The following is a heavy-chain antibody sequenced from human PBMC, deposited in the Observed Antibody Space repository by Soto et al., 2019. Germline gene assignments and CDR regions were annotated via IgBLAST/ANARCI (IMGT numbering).Heavy chain of an antibody. CDR2: IYPGDSET. CDR1: GYSFTSYW. D-gene: IGHD2-21*02. Sequence: EVQLVQSGAEVKKPGESLKISCKGSGYSFTSYWIVWVRQMPGKGLEWMGIIYPGDSETRDSPSLQGQVTMSADKSTSTAYLQWSSLKASDTAMYYCARRSYCDGDCTRRPYDYYGMDVWGQGTTVTVSS. CDR3: ARRSYCDGDCTRRPYDYYGMDV. J-gene: IGHJ6*02. V-gene: IGHV5-51*01.